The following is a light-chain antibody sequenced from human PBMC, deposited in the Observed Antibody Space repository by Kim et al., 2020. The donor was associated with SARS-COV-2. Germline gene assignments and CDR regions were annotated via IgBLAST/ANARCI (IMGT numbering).Light chain of an antibody. Sequence: HSITITCTGTSSDVGGYDNISWYQQHPGKVPKLMIYDVTNRPSGVSNRFSGSKSGNTASLTISGLQAEDEADYYCSSFTTSNTWVFGGGTQLTVL. CDR2: DVT. CDR3: SSFTTSNTWV. J-gene: IGLJ3*02. V-gene: IGLV2-14*03. CDR1: SSDVGGYDN.